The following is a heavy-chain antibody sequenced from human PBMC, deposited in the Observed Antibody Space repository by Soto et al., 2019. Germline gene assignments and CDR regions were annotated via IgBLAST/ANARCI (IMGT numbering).Heavy chain of an antibody. CDR2: IKQDGSEK. J-gene: IGHJ4*02. D-gene: IGHD2-15*01. Sequence: PGGSLRLSCAASGFTFTTYWMTWVRQAPGKGLEWVANIKQDGSEKFYVGSVRGRFTISRDNAKNSMYLQMNSLRAEDTAVYYCARRSSGRLTTVWAPLDWWGQGTLVTVSS. CDR3: ARRSSGRLTTVWAPLDW. CDR1: GFTFTTYW. V-gene: IGHV3-7*03.